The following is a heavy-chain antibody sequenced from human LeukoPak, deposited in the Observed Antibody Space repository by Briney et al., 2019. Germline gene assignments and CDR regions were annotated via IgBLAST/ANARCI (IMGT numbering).Heavy chain of an antibody. CDR1: GFTFDDYA. D-gene: IGHD6-13*01. J-gene: IGHJ4*02. V-gene: IGHV3-9*01. Sequence: GGSLRLSCAASGFTFDDYAMHWVRQAPGKGLEWVSGISWNSGSIGYADSVKGRFTISRDNAKNSPYLQMNSLRAEDTALYYCAKDVYSSSWYAFDYWGQGTLVTVSS. CDR3: AKDVYSSSWYAFDY. CDR2: ISWNSGSI.